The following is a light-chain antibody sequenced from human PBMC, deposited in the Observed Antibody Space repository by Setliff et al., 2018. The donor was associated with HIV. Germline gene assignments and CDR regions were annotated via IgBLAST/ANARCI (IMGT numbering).Light chain of an antibody. J-gene: IGLJ1*01. CDR1: NSNIGSNA. V-gene: IGLV1-44*01. Sequence: QSVLTQPPSASGTPGQRVTISCPGTNSNIGSNAVNWYQQLPGTAPKLLIYTNYQRPSGVPDRFSGSRSGTSASLAISGLQSEDEADYYCAAWDASLIRYVFGTGTKVTVL. CDR3: AAWDASLIRYV. CDR2: TNY.